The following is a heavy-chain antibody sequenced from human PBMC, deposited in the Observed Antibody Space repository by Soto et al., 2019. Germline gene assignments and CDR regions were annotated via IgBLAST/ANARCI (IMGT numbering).Heavy chain of an antibody. CDR1: GYTLTSFY. Sequence: QVQLVQPGAEVKKPGASVKLSCKASGYTLTSFYLHWVRQAPGQGLEWMGIINPNGGSTNYAHNFQGRVTMTRDTSTSTVYMDLSSLRSEDTAVYYCARGLASGDYWGQGTLVTVSS. D-gene: IGHD6-6*01. CDR3: ARGLASGDY. CDR2: INPNGGST. V-gene: IGHV1-46*03. J-gene: IGHJ4*02.